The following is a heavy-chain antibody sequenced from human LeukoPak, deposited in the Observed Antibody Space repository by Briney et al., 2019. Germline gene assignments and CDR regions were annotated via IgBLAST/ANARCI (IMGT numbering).Heavy chain of an antibody. J-gene: IGHJ4*02. CDR1: GFTFSSYE. CDR3: VQFWTGNGKVNS. Sequence: GGSLRLSCAASGFTFSSYEMNWVRQAPGKGLEWVSYVSSSGTTIYYADSVKGRFTISRDNAKNSLFLQMTSLRAEDTAVYYCVQFWTGNGKVNSWGQGTLVTVSS. D-gene: IGHD3/OR15-3a*01. CDR2: VSSSGTTI. V-gene: IGHV3-48*03.